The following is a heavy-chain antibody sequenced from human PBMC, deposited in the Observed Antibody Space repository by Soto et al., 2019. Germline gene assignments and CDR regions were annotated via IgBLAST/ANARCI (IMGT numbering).Heavy chain of an antibody. CDR3: AKGKLIAVAGPRMDYYYGMDV. Sequence: QVQLVESGGGVVQPGRSLRLSCAASGFTFSSYGIHWVRQAPGKGLEWVAVIWYDGSNKYYADSVKGRFTISRDNSKNTLYLQMNSLRAEDTAVYYCAKGKLIAVAGPRMDYYYGMDVWGQGTTVTVSS. J-gene: IGHJ6*02. D-gene: IGHD6-19*01. V-gene: IGHV3-33*06. CDR1: GFTFSSYG. CDR2: IWYDGSNK.